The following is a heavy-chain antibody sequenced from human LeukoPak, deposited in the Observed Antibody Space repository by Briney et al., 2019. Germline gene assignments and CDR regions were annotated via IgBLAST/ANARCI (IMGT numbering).Heavy chain of an antibody. CDR2: ISGSGGST. CDR1: GFTFSNYA. Sequence: GGSLRLSCAASGFTFSNYAMSWVRQAPGKGLEWVSAISGSGGSTYYADSVKGRFTISRDNSKNTLYLQMNSLRAEDTAVYYCAKDRRGHYYDSSGYYYPMDYWGQGTLVTVSS. D-gene: IGHD3-22*01. CDR3: AKDRRGHYYDSSGYYYPMDY. V-gene: IGHV3-23*01. J-gene: IGHJ4*02.